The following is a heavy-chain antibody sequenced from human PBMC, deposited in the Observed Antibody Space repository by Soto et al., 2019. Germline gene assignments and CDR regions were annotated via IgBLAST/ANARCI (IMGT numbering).Heavy chain of an antibody. CDR1: GGSISSGGYS. Sequence: KASETLSLTCAVSGGSISSGGYSWSWIRQPPGKGLEWIGYIYHSGSTYYNPSLKSRVTISVGRSKNQFSLKLSSVTAADTAVYYCAKDGSWLDYWGQGTLVTVSS. J-gene: IGHJ4*02. CDR3: AKDGSWLDY. CDR2: IYHSGST. D-gene: IGHD6-13*01. V-gene: IGHV4-30-2*01.